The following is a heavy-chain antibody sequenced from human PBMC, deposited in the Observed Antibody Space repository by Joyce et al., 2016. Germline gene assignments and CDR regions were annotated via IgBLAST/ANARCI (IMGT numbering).Heavy chain of an antibody. CDR2: VIPMSGTR. CDR3: ARPNSSNWDHLDF. D-gene: IGHD6-13*01. CDR1: GGTFNTYA. Sequence: QVQLVQSGAEVQKTGSSVTVSCKASGGTFNTYAINWVRQAPGQGLEWMGAVIPMSGTRNYAQKFQGRVTIIADISTTTASIELSSLTSEDTAMYFCARPNSSNWDHLDFWGQGTLGTVSS. J-gene: IGHJ4*02. V-gene: IGHV1-69*06.